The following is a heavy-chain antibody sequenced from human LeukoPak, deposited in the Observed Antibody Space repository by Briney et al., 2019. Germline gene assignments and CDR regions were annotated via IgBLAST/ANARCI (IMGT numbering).Heavy chain of an antibody. CDR1: GASIRSYY. D-gene: IGHD3-22*01. CDR3: ARDTRSYDSSGYYFFDF. J-gene: IGHJ4*02. CDR2: INYSGST. Sequence: SETLSLTCTVSGASIRSYYWNWLRQPPGKGLEWIGYINYSGSTNSNPSLKSRATISMDTSKHHFSLKLSSVTAADTAVNYCARDTRSYDSSGYYFFDFWGQGTLVTVSS. V-gene: IGHV4-59*01.